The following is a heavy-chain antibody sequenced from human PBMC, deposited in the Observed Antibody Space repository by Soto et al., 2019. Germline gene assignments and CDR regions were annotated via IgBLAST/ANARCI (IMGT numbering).Heavy chain of an antibody. CDR1: GYTFTSYA. J-gene: IGHJ4*02. V-gene: IGHV1-3*01. D-gene: IGHD2-2*02. CDR2: INAGNGNT. Sequence: QVQLVQSGAEVKKPGASVKVSCKASGYTFTSYAMHWVRQAPGQRLEWMGWINAGNGNTKYSQKFQGRVTITRDTSATTAYMELSSLRAEDTAVYYCASSVTVPAAIGYWGQGTLVTVSS. CDR3: ASSVTVPAAIGY.